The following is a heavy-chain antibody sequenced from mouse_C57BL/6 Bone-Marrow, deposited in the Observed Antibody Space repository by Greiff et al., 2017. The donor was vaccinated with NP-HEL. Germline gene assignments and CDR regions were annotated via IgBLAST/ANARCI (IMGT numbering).Heavy chain of an antibody. CDR1: GYTFTSYG. D-gene: IGHD2-2*01. CDR2: IYPRSGNT. Sequence: VKLQESGAELARPGASVKLSCKASGYTFTSYGISWVKQRTGQGLEWIGEIYPRSGNTYYNEKFKGKATLTADKSSSTAYMELRSLTSEDSAVYFCARWGLRRNDWYFDVWGTGTTVTVSS. J-gene: IGHJ1*03. V-gene: IGHV1-81*01. CDR3: ARWGLRRNDWYFDV.